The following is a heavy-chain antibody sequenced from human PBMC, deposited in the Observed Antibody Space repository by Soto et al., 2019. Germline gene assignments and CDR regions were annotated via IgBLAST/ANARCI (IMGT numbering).Heavy chain of an antibody. Sequence: GGSLRLSCAASGFTFSSYAMSWVRQAPGKGLEWVSAISGSGGSTYYADSVKGRFTISRDNSKNTLYLQMNSLRAEDTAVYYCAKDLRPDIVVAYEGLYFDYWGQGTLVTVSS. D-gene: IGHD2-15*01. V-gene: IGHV3-23*01. CDR3: AKDLRPDIVVAYEGLYFDY. J-gene: IGHJ4*02. CDR2: ISGSGGST. CDR1: GFTFSSYA.